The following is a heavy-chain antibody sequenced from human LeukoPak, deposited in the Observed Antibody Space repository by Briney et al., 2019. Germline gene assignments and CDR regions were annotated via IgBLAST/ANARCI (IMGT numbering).Heavy chain of an antibody. J-gene: IGHJ4*02. CDR2: ISSSSSYI. Sequence: PGGSLRLSCAASGFTFSSYEMNWVRQAPGKGLEWVSSISSSSSYIYYADSVKGRFTISRDNAKNSLYLQMNSLRAEDTAVYYCARFYIAARNYFDYWGQGTLVTVSS. CDR3: ARFYIAARNYFDY. D-gene: IGHD6-6*01. CDR1: GFTFSSYE. V-gene: IGHV3-21*01.